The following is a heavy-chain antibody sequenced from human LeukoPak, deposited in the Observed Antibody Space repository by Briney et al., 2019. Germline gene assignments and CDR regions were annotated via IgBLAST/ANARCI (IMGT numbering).Heavy chain of an antibody. CDR1: GGSISSGSYY. V-gene: IGHV4-61*02. J-gene: IGHJ6*03. CDR3: AREGYYDSSGYTYYYYYYMDV. D-gene: IGHD3-22*01. Sequence: SETLSLTXTVSGGSISSGSYYWSWIRQPAGKGLEWIGRIYTSGSTNYNPSLKSRVTISVDTSKNQFSLKLSSVTAADTAVYYCAREGYYDSSGYTYYYYYYMDVWGKGTTVTVSS. CDR2: IYTSGST.